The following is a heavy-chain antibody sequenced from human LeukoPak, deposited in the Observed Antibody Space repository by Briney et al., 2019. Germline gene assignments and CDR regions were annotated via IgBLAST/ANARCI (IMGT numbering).Heavy chain of an antibody. CDR3: AREGDPGSGYNYGNWLDP. CDR1: GGSIKSNY. Sequence: TSETLSLTCTVSGGSIKSNYWSWIRQPPGKGLEWIGYGYYSGSTNYNPSLKSRVTISLDTSKSQFSLKLSSVTTADTAVYYCAREGDPGSGYNYGNWLDPWGQEPWSPSPQ. D-gene: IGHD5-12*01. CDR2: GYYSGST. V-gene: IGHV4-59*01. J-gene: IGHJ5*02.